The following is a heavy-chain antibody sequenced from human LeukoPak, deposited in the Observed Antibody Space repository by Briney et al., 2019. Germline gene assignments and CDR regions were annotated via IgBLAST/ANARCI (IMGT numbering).Heavy chain of an antibody. CDR2: SYYSGST. V-gene: IGHV4-39*01. J-gene: IGHJ2*01. CDR1: GGSISSSSYY. CDR3: ARRPYYGDYGYFDL. Sequence: SETLSLTCTGSGGSISSSSYYWGWIRQPPGKGLEWIGSSYYSGSTYYNPSVKSRVTISVDTSKTQFSLNLSSVTAADTAVYYCARRPYYGDYGYFDLWGRGTLVTVSS. D-gene: IGHD4-17*01.